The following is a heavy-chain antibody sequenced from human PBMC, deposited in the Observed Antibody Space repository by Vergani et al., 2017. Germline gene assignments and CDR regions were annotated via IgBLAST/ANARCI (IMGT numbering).Heavy chain of an antibody. CDR1: GFTFSSYA. CDR2: ISYDGSNK. CDR3: ARDLCTNGVCYAFDY. Sequence: VQLLESGGGLVQPGRSLRLSCAASGFTFSSYAMHWVRQAPGKGLEWVAVISYDGSNKYYADSVKGRFTISRDNSKNTLYLQMNSLRAEDTAVYYCARDLCTNGVCYAFDYWGQGTLVTVSS. V-gene: IGHV3-30*04. J-gene: IGHJ4*02. D-gene: IGHD2-8*01.